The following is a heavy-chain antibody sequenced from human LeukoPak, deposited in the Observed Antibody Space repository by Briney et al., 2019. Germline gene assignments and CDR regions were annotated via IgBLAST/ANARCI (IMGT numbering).Heavy chain of an antibody. V-gene: IGHV1-18*01. CDR1: GYTFTSYG. CDR2: ISAYDGNT. Sequence: ASVKVSCKASGYTFTSYGISWVRQAPGQGLEWMGWISAYDGNTKYAQKVQDRVVLTTDSSTKTAYMELRSLRSDDTAVYYCARDDFGEPGWFDPWGQGTLVTVSS. D-gene: IGHD4-17*01. CDR3: ARDDFGEPGWFDP. J-gene: IGHJ5*02.